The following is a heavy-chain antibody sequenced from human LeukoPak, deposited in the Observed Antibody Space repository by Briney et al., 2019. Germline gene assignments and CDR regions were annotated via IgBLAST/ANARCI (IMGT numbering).Heavy chain of an antibody. Sequence: GGSLRLSCAASGFTVSSNYMAWVRQAPGKGLEWVSILYSAGSRHYADSVRGRFTISRDDSKNTLYLQMNSLRADDTAVYYCASGGLGARKYYSDPFHYWGQGTLVTVSS. V-gene: IGHV3-66*01. D-gene: IGHD3-10*01. CDR2: LYSAGSR. J-gene: IGHJ4*02. CDR3: ASGGLGARKYYSDPFHY. CDR1: GFTVSSNY.